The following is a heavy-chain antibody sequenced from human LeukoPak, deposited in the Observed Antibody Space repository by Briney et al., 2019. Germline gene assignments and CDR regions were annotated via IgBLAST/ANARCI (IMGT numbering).Heavy chain of an antibody. CDR3: ARGQVATAIIDY. CDR1: GGSISSYY. CDR2: IYYSGST. J-gene: IGHJ4*02. Sequence: SETLSLTCTVSGGSISSYYWSWIRQPPGKGLEWIGYIYYSGSTNYNPSLKSRVTISVDTSKNQFSLKLSSVTAADTAVYYCARGQVATAIIDYWGQGNLVTVSS. V-gene: IGHV4-59*01. D-gene: IGHD2-21*02.